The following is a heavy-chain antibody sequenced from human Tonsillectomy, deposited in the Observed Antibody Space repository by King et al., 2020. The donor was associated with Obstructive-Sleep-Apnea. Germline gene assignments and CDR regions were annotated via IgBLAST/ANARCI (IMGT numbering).Heavy chain of an antibody. Sequence: VQLQESGPGLVKPSETLSLTCTVSGGSISSYYWSWIRQPPGKGLEWIGYIYYSGSAHYNPSLKSRVTIFVDTSKNQFSLRLTSVTDADTAVYYCARVSPYFDYWGQGTLVTVSS. CDR2: IYYSGSA. V-gene: IGHV4-59*01. CDR3: ARVSPYFDY. J-gene: IGHJ4*02. CDR1: GGSISSYY.